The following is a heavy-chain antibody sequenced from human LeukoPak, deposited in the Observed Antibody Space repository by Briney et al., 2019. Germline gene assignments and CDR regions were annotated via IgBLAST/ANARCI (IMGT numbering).Heavy chain of an antibody. J-gene: IGHJ3*01. CDR2: ISGYTGDT. D-gene: IGHD2-15*01. Sequence: ASVKVSCKTSGYTFTYYDIYWVRQAPEQGLECMGWISGYTGDTKYAQILQGRFTVTTDTSTSTAYMELRSLTYDDTAVYYCARAGYCGDGGCRGGSAFDVWGQGTMVTVSS. V-gene: IGHV1-18*01. CDR1: GYTFTYYD. CDR3: ARAGYCGDGGCRGGSAFDV.